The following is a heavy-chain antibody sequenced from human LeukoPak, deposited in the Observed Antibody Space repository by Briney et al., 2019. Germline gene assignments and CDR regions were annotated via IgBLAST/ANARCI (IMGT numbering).Heavy chain of an antibody. CDR3: ARGTHSSSPIPLDY. V-gene: IGHV4-59*01. Sequence: SETLSLTCAVSGGSISTYYWSWIRQTPGKGLEWIGYIHYSGSTNYNPSLNSRVTISVDTSKNQFSLKVNSVTAADTAVYYCARGTHSSSPIPLDYWGQGTLVTVSS. D-gene: IGHD6-6*01. J-gene: IGHJ4*02. CDR2: IHYSGST. CDR1: GGSISTYY.